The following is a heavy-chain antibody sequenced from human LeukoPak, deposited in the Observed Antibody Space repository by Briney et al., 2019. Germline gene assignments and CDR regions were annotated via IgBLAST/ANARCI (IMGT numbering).Heavy chain of an antibody. D-gene: IGHD6-6*01. CDR1: GYTFTSYY. CDR3: AKLRVSYSSSSGFDY. CDR2: ISAYNGNT. J-gene: IGHJ4*02. Sequence: ASVKVSCKASGYTFTSYYVSWVRQAPGQGLEWMGWISAYNGNTNYAQKLQGRVTMTTDTSTSTAYMELRSLRSDDTAVYYCAKLRVSYSSSSGFDYWGQGTLVTVSS. V-gene: IGHV1-18*01.